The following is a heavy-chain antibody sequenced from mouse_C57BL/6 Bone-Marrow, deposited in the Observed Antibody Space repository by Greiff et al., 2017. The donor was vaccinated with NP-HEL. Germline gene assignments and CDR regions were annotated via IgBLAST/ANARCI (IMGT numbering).Heavy chain of an antibody. CDR2: IKPNNGGT. CDR1: GYTFTDYN. D-gene: IGHD3-2*02. V-gene: IGHV1-18*01. CDR3: GGRGAAQTTVWFAY. Sequence: EVQLVESGPELVKPGASVKIPCKASGYTFTDYNMDWVKQSHGKSLEWFGDIKPNNGGTNYNQKFKGKATLTVDKSSNTAYLKLRSLTTEDTAVYYFGGRGAAQTTVWFAYWGQGTLVTVSA. J-gene: IGHJ3*01.